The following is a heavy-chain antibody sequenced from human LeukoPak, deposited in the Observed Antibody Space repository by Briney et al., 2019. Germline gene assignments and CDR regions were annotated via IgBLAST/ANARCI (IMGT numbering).Heavy chain of an antibody. V-gene: IGHV3-33*01. J-gene: IGHJ4*02. CDR3: ARALVGYYDSSGQIDY. Sequence: GGSLRLSCAASGFTFSSYGMHWVRQAPGKGLEWVAVIWYDGSNKYYADSVKGRFTISRDNSKNTLYLQMNRLRAEDTAVYYCARALVGYYDSSGQIDYWGQGTLVTVSS. D-gene: IGHD3-22*01. CDR1: GFTFSSYG. CDR2: IWYDGSNK.